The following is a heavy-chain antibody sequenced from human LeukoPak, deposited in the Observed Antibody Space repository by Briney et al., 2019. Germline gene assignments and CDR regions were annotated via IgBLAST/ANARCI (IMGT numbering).Heavy chain of an antibody. CDR3: TRSREGWFDP. Sequence: PSETLSLTCTVSGGSISTNNYYWGWIRQPPGKGLEWIGSIYYSGSTYYNPSLKSRVTISIDTSKNQVSLKLSSVTDADTAVYYCTRSREGWFDPWGQGTLVTVSS. CDR2: IYYSGST. J-gene: IGHJ5*02. V-gene: IGHV4-39*07. CDR1: GGSISTNNYY. D-gene: IGHD1-26*01.